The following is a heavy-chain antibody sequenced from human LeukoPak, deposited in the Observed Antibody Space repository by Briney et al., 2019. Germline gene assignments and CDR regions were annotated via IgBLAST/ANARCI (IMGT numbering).Heavy chain of an antibody. CDR2: IYHSGST. V-gene: IGHV4-38-2*02. D-gene: IGHD2-2*01. Sequence: SETLSLTCTVSGGSISSYYWGWIRQPPGKGLEWIGSIYHSGSTYYNPSLKSRVTISVDTSKNQFSLKLSSVTAADTAVYYCARCALIVVVPAAMDAFDIWGQGTMVTVSS. J-gene: IGHJ3*02. CDR1: GGSISSYY. CDR3: ARCALIVVVPAAMDAFDI.